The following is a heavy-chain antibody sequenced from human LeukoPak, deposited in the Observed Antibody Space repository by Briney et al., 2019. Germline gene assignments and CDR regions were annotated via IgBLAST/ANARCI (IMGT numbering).Heavy chain of an antibody. J-gene: IGHJ4*02. CDR2: INPHSGGT. V-gene: IGHV1-2*02. Sequence: ASVKVSCKASGYTFTDYYMHWVRQAPGQGLEWMGWINPHSGGTDHAQKFQGRVTMTRDTSISTAYMELSRLRSDDTAVYYCARVMDSGPDFFDYWGLGTLVTVSS. CDR1: GYTFTDYY. D-gene: IGHD1-26*01. CDR3: ARVMDSGPDFFDY.